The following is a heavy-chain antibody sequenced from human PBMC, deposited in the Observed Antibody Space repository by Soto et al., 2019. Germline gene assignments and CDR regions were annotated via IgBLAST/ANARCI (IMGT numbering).Heavy chain of an antibody. CDR3: ASQVSEWLLLKSYYMDV. CDR1: GGSISSSSYY. CDR2: IYYSGST. J-gene: IGHJ6*03. V-gene: IGHV4-39*01. Sequence: SETLSLTCTVSGGSISSSSYYWGWIRQPPGKGLEWIGSIYYSGSTYYNPSLKSRVTISVDTSKNQFSLKLSSVTAADTAVYYCASQVSEWLLLKSYYMDVWGKGTTVTVSS. D-gene: IGHD3-3*01.